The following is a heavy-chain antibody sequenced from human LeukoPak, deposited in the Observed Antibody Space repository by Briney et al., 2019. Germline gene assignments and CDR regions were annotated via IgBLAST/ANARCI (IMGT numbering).Heavy chain of an antibody. J-gene: IGHJ4*02. CDR1: GGSFSGYY. D-gene: IGHD5-18*01. Sequence: SETLSLTCAVYGGSFSGYYWSWIRQPPGKGLEWIGEINHSGSTNYNPSLKSRVTISVDTSKNQFSLKLSSVTAADTAVYYCARDPPYIYWGQGTLVTVSS. V-gene: IGHV4-34*01. CDR3: ARDPPYIY. CDR2: INHSGST.